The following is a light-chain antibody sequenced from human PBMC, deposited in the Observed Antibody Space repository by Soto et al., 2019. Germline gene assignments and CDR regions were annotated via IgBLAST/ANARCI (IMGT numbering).Light chain of an antibody. CDR3: LLSYGGALWV. V-gene: IGLV7-43*01. CDR1: TGAVTSGHY. Sequence: QAVVTQQPSLTVSPGGSVTLTCASSTGAVTSGHYPNWVQQQPGQVPKSLIYSTSDKHSWTPGRFSGSLLGGKAALTLSSVQPEDEAEYYCLLSYGGALWVFGGGTKVTVL. J-gene: IGLJ3*02. CDR2: STS.